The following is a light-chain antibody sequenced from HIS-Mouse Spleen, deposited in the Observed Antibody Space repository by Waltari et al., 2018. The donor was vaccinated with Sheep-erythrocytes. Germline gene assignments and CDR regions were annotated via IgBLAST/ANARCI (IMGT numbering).Light chain of an antibody. CDR2: EVS. CDR1: SSNIRSNS. J-gene: IGLJ1*01. CDR3: CSYAGSYNHV. V-gene: IGLV1-44*01. Sequence: QSVLTQPPSASGTPGQRVTISCSGSSSNIRSNSVYWYQPLPGTAPKLMIYEVSKRPSGVPDRFSGSKSGNTASLTVSGLQAEDEADYYCCSYAGSYNHVFATGTKVTVL.